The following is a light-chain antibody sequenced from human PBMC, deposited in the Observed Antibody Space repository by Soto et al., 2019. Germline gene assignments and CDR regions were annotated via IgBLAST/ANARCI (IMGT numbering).Light chain of an antibody. CDR2: GAS. J-gene: IGKJ4*01. CDR1: QSVSSNF. CDR3: QQYGSSPLT. V-gene: IGKV3-20*01. Sequence: EIVLTQSPGTLSLSPGERATLSCRASQSVSSNFLVWYQQKPGQAPRLLIYGASSRATGIPDRFSGSGSGTDFTLTISRLEPEDFAVYYCQQYGSSPLTFGGGTEVDIK.